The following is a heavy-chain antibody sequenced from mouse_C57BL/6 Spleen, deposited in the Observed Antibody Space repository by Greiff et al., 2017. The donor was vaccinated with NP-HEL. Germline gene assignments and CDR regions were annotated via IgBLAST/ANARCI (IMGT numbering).Heavy chain of an antibody. CDR1: GYSITSGYY. Sequence: ESGPGLVKPSQSLSLTCSVTGYSITSGYYWNWIRQFPGNKLEWMGYISYDGSNNYNPSLKNRISITRDTSKNQFFLKLNSVTTEDTATYYCARGLRTPGFAYWGQGTLVTVSA. V-gene: IGHV3-6*01. D-gene: IGHD1-1*01. J-gene: IGHJ3*01. CDR3: ARGLRTPGFAY. CDR2: ISYDGSN.